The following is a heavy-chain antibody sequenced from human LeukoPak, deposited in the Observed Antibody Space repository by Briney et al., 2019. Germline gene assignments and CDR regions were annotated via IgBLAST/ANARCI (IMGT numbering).Heavy chain of an antibody. CDR2: ISRDSDIG. CDR3: ARYLNSGPADY. Sequence: GGSLRLSCAASGFIFGRDSMNWVRQAPGRGLEWISYISRDSDIGYYADSVRGRFTISRDNAKNSLYLQMNSLRAEDTAVYYCARYLNSGPADYWGQGSLVTVSS. CDR1: GFIFGRDS. D-gene: IGHD5-12*01. V-gene: IGHV3-48*04. J-gene: IGHJ4*02.